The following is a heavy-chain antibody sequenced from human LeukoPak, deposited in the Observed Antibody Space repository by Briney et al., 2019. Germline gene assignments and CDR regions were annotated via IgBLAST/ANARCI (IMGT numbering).Heavy chain of an antibody. CDR3: ARSSSGYLRYYFDY. J-gene: IGHJ4*02. CDR1: GGSISSYY. CDR2: LYHSGST. Sequence: SETLSLTCTVSGGSISSYYWSWIRQPPGKGLEWIGSLYHSGSTYYNPSLKSRVTISVDTSKNQFSLKLSSVIAADRAVYYCARSSSGYLRYYFDYWGQGTLVTVSS. D-gene: IGHD3-22*01. V-gene: IGHV4-59*08.